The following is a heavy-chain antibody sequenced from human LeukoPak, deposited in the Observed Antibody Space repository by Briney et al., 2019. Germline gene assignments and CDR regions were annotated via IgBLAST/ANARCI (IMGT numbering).Heavy chain of an antibody. Sequence: EASVKVSCKASGYTFTGYYMHWVRQAPGQGLEWMGGIIPIFGTANYAQKFQGRVTITTDESTSTAYMELSSLRSEDTAVYYCARGYGGNSGETDWYFDLWGRGTLVTVSS. J-gene: IGHJ2*01. CDR2: IIPIFGTA. CDR1: GYTFTGYY. D-gene: IGHD4-23*01. V-gene: IGHV1-69*05. CDR3: ARGYGGNSGETDWYFDL.